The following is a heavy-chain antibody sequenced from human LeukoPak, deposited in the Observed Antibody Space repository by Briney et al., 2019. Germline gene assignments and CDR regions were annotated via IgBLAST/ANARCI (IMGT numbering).Heavy chain of an antibody. V-gene: IGHV1-69*13. Sequence: SVKVSCKASGGTFSSYAISWVRQAPGQGLEWMGGIIPIFGTANYAQKFQGGVTITADESTSTAYMELSSLRSEDTAVYYCASRIAAAHWAYYGMDVWGQGTTVTVSS. CDR3: ASRIAAAHWAYYGMDV. CDR1: GGTFSSYA. CDR2: IIPIFGTA. J-gene: IGHJ6*02. D-gene: IGHD6-13*01.